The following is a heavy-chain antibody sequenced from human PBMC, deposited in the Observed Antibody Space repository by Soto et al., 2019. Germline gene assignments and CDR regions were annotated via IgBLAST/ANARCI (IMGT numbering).Heavy chain of an antibody. CDR3: PRGGCSGGSCYYDAFDI. CDR2: INSDGSST. V-gene: IGHV3-74*01. Sequence: GGSLRLSCVASGFTFSSYWMHWVRQAPGKGLVWVSRINSDGSSTSYADSVKGRFTISRDNAKNTLYLQMNSLRAEDTAVYYCPRGGCSGGSCYYDAFDIWGQGTMVTVSS. CDR1: GFTFSSYW. D-gene: IGHD2-15*01. J-gene: IGHJ3*02.